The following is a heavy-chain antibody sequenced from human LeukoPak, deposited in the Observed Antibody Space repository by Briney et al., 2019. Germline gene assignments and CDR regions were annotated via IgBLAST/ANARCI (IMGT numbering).Heavy chain of an antibody. V-gene: IGHV3-66*01. J-gene: IGHJ3*02. CDR3: ARDLGYYDYVWGSYRTADHAFDI. CDR2: ITAGGAT. D-gene: IGHD3-16*02. CDR1: GFTVSSNY. Sequence: GGSLRLSCAASGFTVSSNYMSWVRQAPGKGLEWVSTITAGGATYFADSVKGRFTIARDNAKNSLYLQMNSLRAEDTAVYYCARDLGYYDYVWGSYRTADHAFDIWGQGTMVTVSS.